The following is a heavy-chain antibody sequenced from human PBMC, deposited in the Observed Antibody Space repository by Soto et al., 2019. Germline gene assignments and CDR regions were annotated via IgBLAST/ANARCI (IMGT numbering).Heavy chain of an antibody. V-gene: IGHV3-23*01. Sequence: EVQLLDSGGGLVQPGGSLRLSCVASGFTFSTYAMSWVRQAPGKGLEWVSGIGGNGGTTRYADSVKGRFTISRDNSKNTLYLQMSSLRVEDTAVYYCAKTLYGGCDYWGRGTLVTVSS. J-gene: IGHJ4*02. CDR2: IGGNGGTT. D-gene: IGHD5-12*01. CDR1: GFTFSTYA. CDR3: AKTLYGGCDY.